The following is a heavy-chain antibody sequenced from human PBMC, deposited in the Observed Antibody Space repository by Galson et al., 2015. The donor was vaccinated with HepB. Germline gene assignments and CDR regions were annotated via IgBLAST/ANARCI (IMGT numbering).Heavy chain of an antibody. D-gene: IGHD4-23*01. CDR1: GGTFNKYA. CDR2: IIPIFGTT. V-gene: IGHV1-69*13. J-gene: IGHJ4*02. CDR3: AQLVGTVRGQDN. Sequence: SVKVSCKASGGTFNKYAVNWVRQAPGQGLEWMGRIIPIFGTTNYAQKFQGRVTMSADVSTNTAYMELSRLTYEDTAFFYCAQLVGTVRGQDNWGQGTLVTVSS.